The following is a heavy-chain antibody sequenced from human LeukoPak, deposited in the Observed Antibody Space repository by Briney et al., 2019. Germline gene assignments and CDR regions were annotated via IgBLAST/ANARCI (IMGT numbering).Heavy chain of an antibody. CDR2: FDPEQATT. Sequence: ASVKVSCKVSGHSLSDLNIQWVRQAPGKGLECMGGFDPEQATTIYAQKFQGRLTMTEEMSTDTVYMELSSLTSEDTAVYYCATGSGDFWSGCENWGQGTLVTVSS. CDR3: ATGSGDFWSGCEN. D-gene: IGHD3-3*01. J-gene: IGHJ4*02. V-gene: IGHV1-24*01. CDR1: GHSLSDLN.